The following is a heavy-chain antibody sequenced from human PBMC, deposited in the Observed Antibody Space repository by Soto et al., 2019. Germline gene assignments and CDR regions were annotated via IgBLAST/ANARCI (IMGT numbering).Heavy chain of an antibody. J-gene: IGHJ3*02. CDR3: AKSLKTYYYDSSGYYYAPIDAFDI. Sequence: PGGSLRLSCAASGFTFSSCAMHWVRQDQDKGLEWVAVISYDGSNKYYADSVKGRFTVSRDKSKNTLYLKVNSLRAEDTAVYYCAKSLKTYYYDSSGYYYAPIDAFDIWGQGTMVTVSS. V-gene: IGHV3-30-3*02. D-gene: IGHD3-22*01. CDR1: GFTFSSCA. CDR2: ISYDGSNK.